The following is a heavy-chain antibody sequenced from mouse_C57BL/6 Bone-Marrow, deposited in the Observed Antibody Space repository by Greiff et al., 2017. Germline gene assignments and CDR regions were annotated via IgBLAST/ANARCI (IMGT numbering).Heavy chain of an antibody. D-gene: IGHD2-2*01. Sequence: QVQLQQSGAELVKPGASVKISCKASGYTFTDYYINWVKQRPGQGLEWIGKIGPGSGSTYYTEKFKGKATLSADKSSSTAYMQLSRLTSEDSAVCFCARWGYPSWYGCWGKGALVTVAA. CDR1: GYTFTDYY. J-gene: IGHJ3*01. CDR2: IGPGSGST. V-gene: IGHV1-77*01. CDR3: ARWGYPSWYGC.